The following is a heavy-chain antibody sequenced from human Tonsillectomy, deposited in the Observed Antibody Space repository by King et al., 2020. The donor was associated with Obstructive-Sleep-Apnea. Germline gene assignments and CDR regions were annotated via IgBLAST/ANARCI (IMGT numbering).Heavy chain of an antibody. CDR2: IYWDDDK. D-gene: IGHD3-3*01. Sequence: ITLKESGPTLVKPTQTLTLTCTFSGFSLSTTGVAVGWIRQPPGKALEWLALIYWDDDKYYNPSLKSRLTITKDTSKNQVVLTMTNMDPVATATFYCAPPPSFYEVLSGYSPPYYFDYWGQGTLVTVSS. V-gene: IGHV2-5*02. CDR3: APPPSFYEVLSGYSPPYYFDY. CDR1: GFSLSTTGVA. J-gene: IGHJ4*02.